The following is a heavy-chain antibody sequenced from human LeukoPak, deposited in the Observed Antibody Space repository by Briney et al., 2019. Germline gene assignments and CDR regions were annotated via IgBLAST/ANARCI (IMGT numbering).Heavy chain of an antibody. CDR2: IIPILGIA. D-gene: IGHD3/OR15-3a*01. V-gene: IGHV1-69*04. Sequence: GASVKVSCKASGGTFSSYAISWVRQAPGRGLEWMGRIIPILGIANYAQKFQGRVTITADKSTSTAYMELSSLRSEDTAVCYCAREGTGPGRSHYYYGMDVWGQGTTVTVSS. J-gene: IGHJ6*02. CDR3: AREGTGPGRSHYYYGMDV. CDR1: GGTFSSYA.